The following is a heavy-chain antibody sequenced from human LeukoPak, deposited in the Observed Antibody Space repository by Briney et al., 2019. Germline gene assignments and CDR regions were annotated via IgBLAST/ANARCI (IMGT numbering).Heavy chain of an antibody. D-gene: IGHD2-2*01. CDR1: GFTFSSYG. J-gene: IGHJ6*04. CDR3: ARDKAVPAAGYYYGMDV. CDR2: IWYDGSNK. Sequence: GGSLRLSCAASGFTFSSYGMHWVRQAPGKGLEWVAVIWYDGSNKYYADSVKGRFTISRDNSKNTLYLQMNGLRAEDTAVYYCARDKAVPAAGYYYGMDVWGKGTTVTVSS. V-gene: IGHV3-33*01.